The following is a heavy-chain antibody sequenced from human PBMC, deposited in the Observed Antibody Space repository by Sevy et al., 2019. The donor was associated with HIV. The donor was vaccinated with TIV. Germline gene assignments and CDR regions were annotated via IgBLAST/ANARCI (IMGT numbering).Heavy chain of an antibody. Sequence: GGSLRLSCAASGFTFSSYAMSWVRQAPGKGLEWVSFISSRGGSTYYADSVKGRFTISRDNSKNTLYLPLNSLSAEDTAIYFCAKAGIAVGGTFDLFYFDYWGQGTLVTVSS. J-gene: IGHJ4*02. CDR1: GFTFSSYA. V-gene: IGHV3-23*01. D-gene: IGHD6-19*01. CDR3: AKAGIAVGGTFDLFYFDY. CDR2: ISSRGGST.